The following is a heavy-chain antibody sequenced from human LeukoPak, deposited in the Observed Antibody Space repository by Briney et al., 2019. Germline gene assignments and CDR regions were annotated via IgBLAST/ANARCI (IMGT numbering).Heavy chain of an antibody. Sequence: GGSLRLSCAASGFTFSRSWLTWVRQAPGKGLEWVASINQEGRVKHYLDSVKGRFTISRDNSNNLLFLQMNSLRAEDTAVYFCAKLLGDVTTLDSWGQGTLVTVSS. J-gene: IGHJ4*02. V-gene: IGHV3-7*01. CDR2: INQEGRVK. CDR3: AKLLGDVTTLDS. D-gene: IGHD3-16*01. CDR1: GFTFSRSW.